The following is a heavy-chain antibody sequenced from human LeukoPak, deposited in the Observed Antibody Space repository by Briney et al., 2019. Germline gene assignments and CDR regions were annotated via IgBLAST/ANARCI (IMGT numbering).Heavy chain of an antibody. V-gene: IGHV3-21*01. CDR1: GFTFSSYS. J-gene: IGHJ4*02. D-gene: IGHD5-18*01. Sequence: GGSLRLSCAASGFTFSSYSMNWVRQAPGKGLEWVSSISSSSSYKYYADSVKGRFTISRDNAKNSLYLQMNSLRAEDTAVYYCARGSGYSYGRSYDYWGQGTLVTVSS. CDR2: ISSSSSYK. CDR3: ARGSGYSYGRSYDY.